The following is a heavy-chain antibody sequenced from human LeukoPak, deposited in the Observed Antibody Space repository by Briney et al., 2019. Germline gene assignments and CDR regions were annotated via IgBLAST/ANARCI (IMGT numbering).Heavy chain of an antibody. Sequence: PGGSLRLSCAASGFTFSSYAMSWVRQAPGKGLEWVSGISGSGGSTYHADSVKGRFTISRDNSKNTLYLQMNSLRAEDMAVYYCAKGRATVVLEAFAIWGQGTMVTVSS. V-gene: IGHV3-23*01. J-gene: IGHJ3*02. CDR1: GFTFSSYA. CDR2: ISGSGGST. D-gene: IGHD4-17*01. CDR3: AKGRATVVLEAFAI.